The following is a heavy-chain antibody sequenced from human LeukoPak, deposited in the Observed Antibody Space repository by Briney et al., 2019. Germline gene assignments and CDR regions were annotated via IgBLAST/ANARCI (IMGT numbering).Heavy chain of an antibody. J-gene: IGHJ5*02. CDR1: GFIFCNYG. D-gene: IGHD4-17*01. CDR3: ARGIDYGWFDP. V-gene: IGHV3-7*01. Sequence: PGGSLRLSCAAWGFIFCNYGMSWVRQAPGKGLEWVAHIKQDGSERFYMDSVKGRFTISRDNAKNSLHLQMNSLRAEHTGVFCCARGIDYGWFDPWGQGTLVTVSS. CDR2: IKQDGSER.